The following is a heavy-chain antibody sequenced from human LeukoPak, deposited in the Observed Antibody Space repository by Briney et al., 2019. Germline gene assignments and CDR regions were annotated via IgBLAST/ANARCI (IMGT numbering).Heavy chain of an antibody. V-gene: IGHV3-30*19. Sequence: HPGRSLRLSCAASGFTFSNYGMHWVRQAPGEGLEWVTLISYDGSNKYYTDSVRGRFSISRDNSKTAVYLQMNRLRVDDTAVYYCAREALRYFDYWGQGILVTVSS. CDR3: AREALRYFDY. CDR1: GFTFSNYG. J-gene: IGHJ4*02. CDR2: ISYDGSNK. D-gene: IGHD3-9*01.